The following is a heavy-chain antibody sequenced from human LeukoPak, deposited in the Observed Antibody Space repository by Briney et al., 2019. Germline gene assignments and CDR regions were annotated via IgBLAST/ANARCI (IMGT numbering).Heavy chain of an antibody. V-gene: IGHV3-20*01. Sequence: RTGGSLRLSCAASEFTLDDYGMSWVRQAPGKGLEWVSGINWNGGSTGYADSVKGRFTISRDNAKNSLYLQMNSLRAEDTALYHCARAARNWFDPWGQGTLVTVSS. CDR2: INWNGGST. CDR1: EFTLDDYG. CDR3: ARAARNWFDP. J-gene: IGHJ5*02.